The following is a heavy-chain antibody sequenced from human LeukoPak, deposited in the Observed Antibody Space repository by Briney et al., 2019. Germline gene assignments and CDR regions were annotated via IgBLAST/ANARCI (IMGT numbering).Heavy chain of an antibody. J-gene: IGHJ4*02. Sequence: SVKVSCKASGGTFSSYAISWVRQAPGQGLEWMGGIIPIFGTANYAQKFQGRVTITADESTSTAYMELSSLRSEDTAVYYCARDRSYGLDYFDYWGQGTLVTVSS. CDR2: IIPIFGTA. V-gene: IGHV1-69*13. D-gene: IGHD1-26*01. CDR1: GGTFSSYA. CDR3: ARDRSYGLDYFDY.